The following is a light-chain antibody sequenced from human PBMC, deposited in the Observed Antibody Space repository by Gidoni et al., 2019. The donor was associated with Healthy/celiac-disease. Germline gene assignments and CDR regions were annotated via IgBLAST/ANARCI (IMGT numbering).Light chain of an antibody. Sequence: DIVLPQSPGTLSLSPGERATLSCRASQSVSSSYLAWYQQKPGQAPRLLIYGASSRATGIPDRFSGSGSGTDFTLTISRLEPEDFAVYYCQQYGSSPFFXXXTKVEIK. CDR2: GAS. CDR1: QSVSSSY. CDR3: QQYGSSPF. J-gene: IGKJ4*01. V-gene: IGKV3-20*01.